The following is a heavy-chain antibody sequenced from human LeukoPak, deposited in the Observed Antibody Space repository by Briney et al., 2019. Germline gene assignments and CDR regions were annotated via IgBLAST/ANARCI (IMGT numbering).Heavy chain of an antibody. CDR1: GFTFSSYA. CDR3: ATARWEEAFDY. V-gene: IGHV3-7*01. Sequence: GGSLRLSCAASGFTFSSYAMSWVRQAPGKGLEWVANIKQDGSEKYYVDSVKGRFTISRDNAKNSLYLQMNSLRAEDTAVYYCATARWEEAFDYWGQGTLVTVSS. CDR2: IKQDGSEK. J-gene: IGHJ4*02. D-gene: IGHD1-26*01.